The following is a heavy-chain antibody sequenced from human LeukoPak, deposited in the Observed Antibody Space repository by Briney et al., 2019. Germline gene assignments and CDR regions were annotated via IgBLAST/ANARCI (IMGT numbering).Heavy chain of an antibody. CDR1: GFTFSSYW. D-gene: IGHD6-19*01. Sequence: TGGSLRLSRAASGFTFSSYWMHWVRQAPGKGLVWVSRINSDGSSTSYADSVKGRFTISRDNAKNTLYLQMNSLRAEDTAVYYCARVTSSGFYDAFDIWGQGTMVTVSS. CDR3: ARVTSSGFYDAFDI. J-gene: IGHJ3*02. CDR2: INSDGSST. V-gene: IGHV3-74*01.